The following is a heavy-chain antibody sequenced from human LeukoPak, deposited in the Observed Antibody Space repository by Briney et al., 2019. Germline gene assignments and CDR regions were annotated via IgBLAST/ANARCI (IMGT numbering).Heavy chain of an antibody. CDR1: GGSISSYY. CDR3: ARSVYSSGWYLGYYFDY. CDR2: IYTSGST. D-gene: IGHD6-19*01. Sequence: SETLSLTCTVSGGSISSYYWSWIRQPAGKGLEWIGRIYTSGSTNYNPSLKSRVTMSVDTSKNQFSLKLSSVTAADTAVYYCARSVYSSGWYLGYYFDYWGQGTLVTVSS. J-gene: IGHJ4*02. V-gene: IGHV4-4*07.